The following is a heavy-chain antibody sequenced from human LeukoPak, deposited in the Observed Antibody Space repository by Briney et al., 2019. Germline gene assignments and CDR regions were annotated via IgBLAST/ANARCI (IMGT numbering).Heavy chain of an antibody. Sequence: GGSLRLSCAASGFTFSSYWMSWVRQAPDKGLEWVANINLDGSQKYYVDSVRGRFTISRDNAKNSLYLQMNSLRVEDTAVYYCARDWNGSGWPTDYWGQGTLVTVSS. V-gene: IGHV3-7*05. CDR3: ARDWNGSGWPTDY. J-gene: IGHJ4*02. D-gene: IGHD6-19*01. CDR2: INLDGSQK. CDR1: GFTFSSYW.